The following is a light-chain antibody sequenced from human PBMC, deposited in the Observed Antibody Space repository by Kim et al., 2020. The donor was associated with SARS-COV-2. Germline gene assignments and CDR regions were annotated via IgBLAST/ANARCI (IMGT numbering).Light chain of an antibody. V-gene: IGLV6-57*03. CDR3: QSYDSSKDCV. Sequence: KTVTISCTRSSGSIASGYVHWYQQRPGSAPSTVIYDDNERPSGVPDRFSGSIDSSSNTASLTISGLRTEDEADYYCQSYDSSKDCVFGGGTQLTVL. CDR2: DDN. CDR1: SGSIASGY. J-gene: IGLJ3*02.